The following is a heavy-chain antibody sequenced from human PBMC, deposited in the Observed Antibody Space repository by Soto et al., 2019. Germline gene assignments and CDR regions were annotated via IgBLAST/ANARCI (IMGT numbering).Heavy chain of an antibody. J-gene: IGHJ3*02. V-gene: IGHV3-33*01. CDR2: IWYDGGNK. CDR3: ARDHYQYDNTPDVFDM. CDR1: GYSFFGLYG. Sequence: QAQLVESGGGVVQPGRSLRLSCAASGYSFFGLYGMHWVRQAPGKGLEWVAVIWYDGGNKYYADSVKGRFTISRDNSKNTLFLQMDSLRADDTAVYYCARDHYQYDNTPDVFDMWGQGTMVTVSS. D-gene: IGHD2-8*01.